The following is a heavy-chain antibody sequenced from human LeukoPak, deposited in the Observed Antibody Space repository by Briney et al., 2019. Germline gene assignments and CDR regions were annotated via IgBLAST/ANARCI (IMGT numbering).Heavy chain of an antibody. CDR1: GGSISSYY. CDR3: ARQDYRSSGLHY. V-gene: IGHV4-59*08. D-gene: IGHD6-25*01. J-gene: IGHJ4*02. CDR2: IYYSGST. Sequence: SETLSLTCTVSGGSISSYYWSWIRQPPGKGLEWIGYIYYSGSTNYNPSLKSRVTISVDTSKNQFSLKLSSVTAADTAVYYCARQDYRSSGLHYWGQGTLVTVSS.